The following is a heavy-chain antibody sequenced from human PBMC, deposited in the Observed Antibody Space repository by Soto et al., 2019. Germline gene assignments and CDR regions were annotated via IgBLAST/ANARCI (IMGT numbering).Heavy chain of an antibody. D-gene: IGHD2-15*01. CDR2: INHSGST. CDR1: GGSFSGYY. V-gene: IGHV4-34*01. J-gene: IGHJ5*02. Sequence: QVQRQQWGAGLLKPSETLSLTCAVYGGSFSGYYWSWIHQPPGKGLEWIGEINHSGSTNYNPSLKSRVTISVDTSKNQFSLKLSSVTAADTAVYYCARIVVVVAALNWFDPWGQGTLVTVSS. CDR3: ARIVVVVAALNWFDP.